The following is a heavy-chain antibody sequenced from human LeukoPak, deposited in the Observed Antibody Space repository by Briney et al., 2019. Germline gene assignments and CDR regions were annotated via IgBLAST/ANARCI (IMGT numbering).Heavy chain of an antibody. D-gene: IGHD3-22*01. V-gene: IGHV1-18*01. CDR3: ARGGTQYYYDSSGYFDY. Sequence: GASGKVSCKASGYTFTSYGISWVRQAPGQGLEWMGWISAYNGNTNYAQKLQGRVTMTTDTPTSTAYMELRSLRSDDTAVYYCARGGTQYYYDSSGYFDYWGQGTLVTVSS. J-gene: IGHJ4*02. CDR2: ISAYNGNT. CDR1: GYTFTSYG.